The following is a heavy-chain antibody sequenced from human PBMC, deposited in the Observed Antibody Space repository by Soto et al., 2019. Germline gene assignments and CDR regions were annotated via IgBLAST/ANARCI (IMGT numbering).Heavy chain of an antibody. CDR3: ARGLHYDILTGYPNWFDP. CDR2: IYHSGST. V-gene: IGHV4-30-2*01. CDR1: GGSISSGGYS. J-gene: IGHJ5*02. Sequence: KPSETLSLTCAVSGGSISSGGYSWSWIRQPPGKGLEWIGYIYHSGSTYYNPSLKSRVTISVDRSKNQFSLKLSSVTAADTAVYYCARGLHYDILTGYPNWFDPWGQGTLVTVS. D-gene: IGHD3-9*01.